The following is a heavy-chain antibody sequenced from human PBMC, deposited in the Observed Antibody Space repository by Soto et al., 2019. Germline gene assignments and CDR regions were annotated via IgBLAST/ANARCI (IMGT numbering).Heavy chain of an antibody. CDR2: IYYSGST. Sequence: QVQLQESGPGLVKPSETLSLTCTVSGGSVSSGSYYWSWIRQPPGKGLEWIGYIYYSGSTNYKPPLKSRVTISVDTSKNQFSLKLSSVTAADTAVYYCARAPFGSSGYFGWFDPWGQGTLVTVSS. V-gene: IGHV4-61*01. CDR3: ARAPFGSSGYFGWFDP. J-gene: IGHJ5*02. CDR1: GGSVSSGSYY. D-gene: IGHD3-22*01.